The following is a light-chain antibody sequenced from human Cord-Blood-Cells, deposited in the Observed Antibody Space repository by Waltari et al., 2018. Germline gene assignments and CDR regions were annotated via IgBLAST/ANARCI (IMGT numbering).Light chain of an antibody. V-gene: IGKV4-1*01. CDR2: WAS. CDR3: QQYYSTPYT. J-gene: IGKJ2*01. Sequence: DIVMTQSPDSLAVSLGERATINCKSSQSVLYSSNNKNHLYWYHQKPGQPPSLLIYWASTRESGVPDRFSGSGSGTDFTLTISSLQAEDVAVYYCQQYYSTPYTFGQGTKLEIK. CDR1: QSVLYSSNNKNH.